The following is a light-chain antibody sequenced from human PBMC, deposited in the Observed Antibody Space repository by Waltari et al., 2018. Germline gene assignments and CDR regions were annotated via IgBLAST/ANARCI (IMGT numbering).Light chain of an antibody. CDR1: SNDVGCYNY. Sequence: QSALTQPASVSGSPGQSITISCTGTSNDVGCYNYVPWYQQHPGKAPKLMIFGVSNRPSGVSHRFSGSKSGNTASLTISGLQTEDEADYYCSSYTSSSSLAFGGGTKVTVL. CDR3: SSYTSSSSLA. J-gene: IGLJ3*02. V-gene: IGLV2-14*03. CDR2: GVS.